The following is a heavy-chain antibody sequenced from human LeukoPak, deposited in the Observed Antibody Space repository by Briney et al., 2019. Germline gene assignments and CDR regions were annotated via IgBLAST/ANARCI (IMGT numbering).Heavy chain of an antibody. J-gene: IGHJ4*02. Sequence: PGGSLRLSCAASGFTFSSYGMHWVRQAPGKGLEWVSAISGSGGSTYYADSVKGRFTISRDNSKNTLYLQMNSLRAEDTAVYYCAKDLECSGGSCYLFDYWGQGTLVTVSS. CDR1: GFTFSSYG. V-gene: IGHV3-23*01. D-gene: IGHD2-15*01. CDR3: AKDLECSGGSCYLFDY. CDR2: ISGSGGST.